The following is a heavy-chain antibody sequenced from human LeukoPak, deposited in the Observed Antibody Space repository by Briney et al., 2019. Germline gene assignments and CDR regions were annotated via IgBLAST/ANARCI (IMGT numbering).Heavy chain of an antibody. CDR3: ATEPVVRGSVTTPFGY. Sequence: SSETLSLTCAVYGGSFSAYYWSWIRQPPGKGLEWIGYIYSSGTTYYNPSLRGRVTVSVDTSKNQFSLNLTSVTAADTAVYYCATEPVVRGSVTTPFGYWGQGTLVTVSS. CDR2: IYSSGTT. D-gene: IGHD3-10*01. CDR1: GGSFSAYY. J-gene: IGHJ4*02. V-gene: IGHV4-30-4*08.